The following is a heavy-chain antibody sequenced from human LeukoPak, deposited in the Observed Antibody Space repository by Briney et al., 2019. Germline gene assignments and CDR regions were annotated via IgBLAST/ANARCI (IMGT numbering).Heavy chain of an antibody. CDR1: GFTFSSYW. J-gene: IGHJ6*03. V-gene: IGHV3-7*01. CDR2: IKQDGSEK. D-gene: IGHD4-17*01. Sequence: GGSLRLSCAASGFTFSSYWMSWVRQAPGKGLEWVANIKQDGSEKYYVDSVKGRFTISRDNAKNSLYLQMNSLRAEDTAVYYCARGRAYTGTTVTTGGYYYYMDVWGKGTTATVSS. CDR3: ARGRAYTGTTVTTGGYYYYMDV.